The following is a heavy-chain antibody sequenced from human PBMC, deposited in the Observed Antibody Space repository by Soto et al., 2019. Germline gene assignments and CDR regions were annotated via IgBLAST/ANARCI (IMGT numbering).Heavy chain of an antibody. D-gene: IGHD3-22*01. CDR3: ARGFFDYYDSSGPEWFDP. J-gene: IGHJ5*02. CDR1: GYTFTGYY. CDR2: INPNSGGT. Sequence: ASVKVSCKASGYTFTGYYMHWVRQAPGQGLEWMGWINPNSGGTNYAQKFQGRVTMTRDTSISTAYMELSRLRSDDTAVYYCARGFFDYYDSSGPEWFDPWGQGTLVTVSS. V-gene: IGHV1-2*02.